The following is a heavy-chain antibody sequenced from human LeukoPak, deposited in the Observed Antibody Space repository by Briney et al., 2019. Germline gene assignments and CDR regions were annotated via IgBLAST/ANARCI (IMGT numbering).Heavy chain of an antibody. J-gene: IGHJ3*02. V-gene: IGHV3-7*02. CDR3: GRGGSPPEALGDTFDI. CDR2: IKQDGSEK. Sequence: GGSLRLSCAASGFTFSSYWMSWVRQAPGKGLEWVANIKQDGSEKYYVDSVKGRFTISRDNAKNTLYLQMNSLRAEETAVYYCGRGGSPPEALGDTFDIWGQGTMVTVSS. CDR1: GFTFSSYW. D-gene: IGHD1-26*01.